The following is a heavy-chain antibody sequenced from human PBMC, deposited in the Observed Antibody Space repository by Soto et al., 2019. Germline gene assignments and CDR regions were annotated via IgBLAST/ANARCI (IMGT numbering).Heavy chain of an antibody. D-gene: IGHD2-21*02. CDR2: VIHTGRT. CDR1: ARSFSGYY. V-gene: IGHV4-34*12. CDR3: ARPGDAYGLDV. J-gene: IGHJ6*02. Sequence: PSETLSLTCTVYARSFSGYYWSWIRQPPGKGLEWIGEVIHTGRTNYNPSLKGRVTISVDTSKNQFSLNLSSVTAADTAVYYCARPGDAYGLDVWGQGTTVTVSS.